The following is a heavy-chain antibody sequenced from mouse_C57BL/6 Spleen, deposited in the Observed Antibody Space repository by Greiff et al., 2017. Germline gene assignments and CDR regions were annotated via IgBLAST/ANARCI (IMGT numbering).Heavy chain of an antibody. V-gene: IGHV1-69*01. D-gene: IGHD2-4*01. CDR2: IDPSDSYT. CDR3: AAFYYDYDNAMDY. Sequence: VQLQQPGAELVMPGASVKLSCKASGYTFTSYWMHWVKQRPGQGLEWIGEIDPSDSYTNYNQKFKGKSTLTVDKSSSTAYMQLSSLTSEDSAVYYCAAFYYDYDNAMDYWGQGTSVTVSS. CDR1: GYTFTSYW. J-gene: IGHJ4*01.